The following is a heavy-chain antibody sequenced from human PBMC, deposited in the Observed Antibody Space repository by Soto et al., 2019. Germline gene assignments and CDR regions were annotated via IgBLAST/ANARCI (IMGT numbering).Heavy chain of an antibody. V-gene: IGHV4-31*03. D-gene: IGHD3-10*01. Sequence: QVQLQESGPGLVKPSQTLSLTCTVSGGSISSGGYYWSWIRQHPGKGLEWIGYIYYSGSTYYNPSLKSRVTISVDTSKNQFSLKLSSVTAADTAVYYCARGSQVVVRGVIFWFDPWGQGTLVTVSS. CDR1: GGSISSGGYY. J-gene: IGHJ5*02. CDR3: ARGSQVVVRGVIFWFDP. CDR2: IYYSGST.